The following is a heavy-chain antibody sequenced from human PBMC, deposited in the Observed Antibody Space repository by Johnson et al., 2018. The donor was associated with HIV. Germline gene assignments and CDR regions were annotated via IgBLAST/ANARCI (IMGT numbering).Heavy chain of an antibody. D-gene: IGHD6-6*01. CDR1: GFTVSSNY. CDR3: ARDFSSSSNAFDV. CDR2: IYSGGST. J-gene: IGHJ3*01. Sequence: VQLVESGGDLVQPGGSLRLSCAVSGFTVSSNYMSWVRRAPGKGLEWVSVIYSGGSTYYADSVKGRFTISRDNSKNTVYLQMNSLRADDTAVYYCARDFSSSSNAFDVWGQGTVVTVSS. V-gene: IGHV3-66*01.